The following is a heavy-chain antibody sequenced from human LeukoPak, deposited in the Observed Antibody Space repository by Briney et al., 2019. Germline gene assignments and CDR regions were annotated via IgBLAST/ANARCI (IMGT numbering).Heavy chain of an antibody. CDR2: ISSSSSYI. CDR1: GFTFSRYS. Sequence: GGSLRLSCAASGFTFSRYSMNWVRQAPGEGLEWVSSISSSSSYIYYADSVKGRFTISRDNAKNSLYLQMNSLRAEDTAVYYCARDFYGGNSGLYFDYWGQGTLVTVSS. J-gene: IGHJ4*02. D-gene: IGHD4-23*01. CDR3: ARDFYGGNSGLYFDY. V-gene: IGHV3-21*01.